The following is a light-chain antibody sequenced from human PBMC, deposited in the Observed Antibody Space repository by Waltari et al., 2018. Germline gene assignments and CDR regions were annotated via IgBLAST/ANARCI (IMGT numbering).Light chain of an antibody. J-gene: IGKJ3*01. V-gene: IGKV1-33*01. CDR1: KDISTY. CDR3: QQYENVPPVT. Sequence: DIQMTQSPSSLSASVGYRVTITCQASKDISTYLNWYQQKPGKAPKLLIHDASKLETGVPSRFSGSGSGTDFTFTINSLQPEDSATYYCQQYENVPPVTFGPGTKVDV. CDR2: DAS.